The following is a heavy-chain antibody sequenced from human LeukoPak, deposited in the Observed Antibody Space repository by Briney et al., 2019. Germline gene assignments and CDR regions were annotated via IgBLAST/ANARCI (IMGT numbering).Heavy chain of an antibody. CDR2: ISYDGSNK. CDR3: AKDGNMVRDEYYFDY. J-gene: IGHJ4*02. Sequence: GGSLRLSCAASGFTFSSYGMHWVRQAPGKGLEWVAVISYDGSNKYYADSVKGRFTISRDNSKNTLYLQMNSLRAEDTAVYYCAKDGNMVRDEYYFDYWGQGTLVTVSS. D-gene: IGHD3-10*01. V-gene: IGHV3-30*18. CDR1: GFTFSSYG.